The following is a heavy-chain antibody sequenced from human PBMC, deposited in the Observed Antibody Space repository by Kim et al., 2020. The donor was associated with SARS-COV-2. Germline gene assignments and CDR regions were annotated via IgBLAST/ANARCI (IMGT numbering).Heavy chain of an antibody. CDR1: GGTFSSYA. CDR2: IIPIFGTA. Sequence: SVKVSCKASGGTFSSYAISWVRQAPGQGLEWMGGIIPIFGTANYAQKFQGRVTITADESTSTAYMELSSLRSEDTAVYYCARQKPYTPYGDRNHDAFDIWGQGTMVTVSS. J-gene: IGHJ3*02. CDR3: ARQKPYTPYGDRNHDAFDI. D-gene: IGHD4-17*01. V-gene: IGHV1-69*13.